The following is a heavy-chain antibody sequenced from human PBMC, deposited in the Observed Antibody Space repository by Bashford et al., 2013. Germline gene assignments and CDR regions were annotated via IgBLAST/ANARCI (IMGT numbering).Heavy chain of an antibody. CDR3: ARAIVAGGIIHH. CDR1: GGSISTSDYY. V-gene: IGHV4-39*07. CDR2: IYYSGST. J-gene: IGHJ1*01. D-gene: IGHD5-12*01. Sequence: SETLSLTCTVSGGSISTSDYYWGWIRQPPGKGLEWIGSIYYSGSTYYNPPLKSRVTISVDTSKNQFSLKLSSVTAADTAVYFCARAIVAGGIIHHWGQGTLVTVSS.